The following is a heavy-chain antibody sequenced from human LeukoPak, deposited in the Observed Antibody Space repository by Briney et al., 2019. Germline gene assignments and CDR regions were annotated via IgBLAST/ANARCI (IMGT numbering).Heavy chain of an antibody. CDR1: GGSFSGYY. CDR3: ARDPKGPGSYRSYFDY. Sequence: SETLSLTCAVYGGSFSGYYWSWIRQPPGKGLEWIGEINHSGSTYYNPSLKSRVTISVDRSKNQFSLKLSSVTAADTAVYYCARDPKGPGSYRSYFDYWGQGTLVTVSS. D-gene: IGHD1-26*01. V-gene: IGHV4-34*01. J-gene: IGHJ4*02. CDR2: INHSGST.